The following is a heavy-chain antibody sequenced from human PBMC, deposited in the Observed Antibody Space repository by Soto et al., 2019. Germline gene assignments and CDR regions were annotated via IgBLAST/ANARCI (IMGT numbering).Heavy chain of an antibody. V-gene: IGHV3-30-3*01. Sequence: QVQLVESGGGVVQPERSLRLSCAASGFTFSSYAMHWVRQAPGKGLEWVAVISYDGSNKYYADSVKGRFTISRDNSKNKLYLQMNSLRAEDTAVYYCARGEWLQFRNGDIDYWGQGTLVTVSS. CDR1: GFTFSSYA. CDR3: ARGEWLQFRNGDIDY. D-gene: IGHD5-12*01. J-gene: IGHJ4*02. CDR2: ISYDGSNK.